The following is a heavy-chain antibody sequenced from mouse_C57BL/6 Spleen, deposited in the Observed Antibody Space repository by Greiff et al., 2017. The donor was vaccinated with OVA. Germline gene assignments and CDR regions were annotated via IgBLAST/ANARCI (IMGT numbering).Heavy chain of an antibody. CDR2: IDPSDSYT. CDR1: GYTFTSYW. J-gene: IGHJ4*01. V-gene: IGHV1-50*01. CDR3: ARKRVVARRPYAMDY. Sequence: QVQLQQPGAELVKPGASVKLSCKASGYTFTSYWMQWVKQRPGQGLEWIGEIDPSDSYTNYNQKFKGKATLTVDTSSSTAYMQLSSLTSEDSAVYYCARKRVVARRPYAMDYWGQGTSVTVSS. D-gene: IGHD1-1*01.